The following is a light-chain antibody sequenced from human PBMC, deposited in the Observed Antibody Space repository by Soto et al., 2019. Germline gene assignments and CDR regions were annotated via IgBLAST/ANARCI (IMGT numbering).Light chain of an antibody. CDR2: GAS. J-gene: IGKJ4*01. Sequence: EIVLTQSPGTLSLSPGERATLSCRASQSVGSNYLAWYQQQPGQAPRLLMYGASNRATGIPDRFSGSGSGTVFTLTISRLEPEDFAVYYCQHFCNWQASFGGGTKVEIK. CDR1: QSVGSNY. V-gene: IGKV3-20*01. CDR3: QHFCNWQAS.